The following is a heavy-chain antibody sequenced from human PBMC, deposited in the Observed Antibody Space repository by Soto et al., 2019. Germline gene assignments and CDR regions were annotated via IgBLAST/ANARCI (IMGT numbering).Heavy chain of an antibody. CDR3: AGRTYYFDY. CDR2: ILYDGSNK. V-gene: IGHV3-33*01. Sequence: QVQLVESGGDVVQPGRSLRLSCAASGFTFSNYGMHWARQAPGKGLEWVAAILYDGSNKYYADSVKGRFTISRDNSKNTLYLKMNSRRAEDMAVYYCAGRTYYFDYCGQGTLVTVSS. J-gene: IGHJ4*02. CDR1: GFTFSNYG.